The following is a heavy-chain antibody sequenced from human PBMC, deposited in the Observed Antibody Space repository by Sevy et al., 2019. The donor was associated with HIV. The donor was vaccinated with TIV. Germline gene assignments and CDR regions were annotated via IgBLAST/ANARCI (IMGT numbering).Heavy chain of an antibody. CDR3: AKGEGVIFSSSRFDS. CDR1: GFTFEDYA. J-gene: IGHJ4*02. Sequence: SLRLSCVASGFTFEDYAMHWVRQRPGKGLEWVSGVSWNSDTVGYSDSVKGRFTVSRDNAKNSLYLQMNSLTAEDLAFYYCAKGEGVIFSSSRFDSWGQGTLVTVSS. V-gene: IGHV3-9*03. D-gene: IGHD6-13*01. CDR2: VSWNSDTV.